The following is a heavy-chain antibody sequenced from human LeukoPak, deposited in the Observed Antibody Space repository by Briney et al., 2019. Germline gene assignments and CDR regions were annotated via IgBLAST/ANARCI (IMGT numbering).Heavy chain of an antibody. Sequence: SETLSLTCTVSGYSISSGYYWGWIRQPPGKGLEWIGSIYHSGSTYYNPSLKSRVTISVDTSKNQFSLKLSSVTAADTAVYYCATEMVRGVIRLYYFDYWGQGTLVTVSS. J-gene: IGHJ4*02. CDR1: GYSISSGYY. CDR3: ATEMVRGVIRLYYFDY. CDR2: IYHSGST. D-gene: IGHD3-10*01. V-gene: IGHV4-38-2*02.